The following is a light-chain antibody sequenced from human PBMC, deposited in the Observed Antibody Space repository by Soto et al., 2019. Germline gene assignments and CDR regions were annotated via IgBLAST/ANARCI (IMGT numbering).Light chain of an antibody. V-gene: IGKV3-15*01. J-gene: IGKJ4*01. CDR2: GAS. CDR1: QSISSN. Sequence: IVMTQSPATLSVSPGDRATLSCRASQSISSNLAWYQQKPGQAPRLLFHGASTRATGTPARFSGSGSGTEFTLTISSLQSEDYAVYYCQQYNSWPPLTFGGGTKVEIK. CDR3: QQYNSWPPLT.